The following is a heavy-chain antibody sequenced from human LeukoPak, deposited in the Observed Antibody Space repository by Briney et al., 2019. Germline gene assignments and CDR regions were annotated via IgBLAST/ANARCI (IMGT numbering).Heavy chain of an antibody. J-gene: IGHJ4*02. CDR3: AKARLRYYFDY. CDR2: ISYNGDNA. Sequence: KAGGSLRLSCIASGFTFRSYGMHWVRQAPGQGLEWVAFISYNGDNAYYADSVKGRFTVSRDNSRDTLSLEMDSLRTEDTAVYYCAKARLRYYFDYWGQGTLVTVSS. D-gene: IGHD1-14*01. CDR1: GFTFRSYG. V-gene: IGHV3-30*18.